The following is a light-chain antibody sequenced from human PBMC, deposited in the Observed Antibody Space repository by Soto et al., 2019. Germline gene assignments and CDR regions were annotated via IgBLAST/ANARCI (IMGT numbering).Light chain of an antibody. CDR3: AAWDDSLNGRV. V-gene: IGLV1-44*01. CDR1: SSTIGSKT. CDR2: TTN. Sequence: QSVLTQPPSASGTPGQRVTISCSGSSSTIGSKTLNWYQHLPGSAPKLLIYTTNQRPSGVPDRFSGSKSGTSASLAISGLQPEDEADYYCAAWDDSLNGRVFGGGTKLTVL. J-gene: IGLJ3*02.